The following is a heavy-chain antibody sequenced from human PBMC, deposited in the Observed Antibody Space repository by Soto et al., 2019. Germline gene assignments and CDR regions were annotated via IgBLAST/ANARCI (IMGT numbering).Heavy chain of an antibody. D-gene: IGHD2-21*02. Sequence: QVQLQESGPGLVKPSQTLSLTCTVSGGSISSGDYYWSWIRQPPGKGLEWIGYIYYSGSTCYNPPLKSRVTISVDTSKNQFSLKLSSVTAADTAVSYCARAGGNSAFGYWGQGTLVTVSS. V-gene: IGHV4-30-4*01. J-gene: IGHJ4*02. CDR1: GGSISSGDYY. CDR2: IYYSGST. CDR3: ARAGGNSAFGY.